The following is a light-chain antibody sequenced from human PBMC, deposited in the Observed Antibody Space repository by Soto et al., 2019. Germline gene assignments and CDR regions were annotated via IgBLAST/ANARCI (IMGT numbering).Light chain of an antibody. Sequence: EIVLTQSPGTLSLSPGASATLSCRASQSVSNKLAWFQQKPGQAPRLLMSATSTRATGIPARFSGSGSGTEFTLTVSSLQSEDFALYFCHQYDYWPFTFGGGNKVDIK. CDR1: QSVSNK. CDR3: HQYDYWPFT. V-gene: IGKV3D-15*01. CDR2: ATS. J-gene: IGKJ4*01.